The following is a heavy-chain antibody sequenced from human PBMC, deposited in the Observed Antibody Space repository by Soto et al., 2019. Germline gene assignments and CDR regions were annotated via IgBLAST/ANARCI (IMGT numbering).Heavy chain of an antibody. D-gene: IGHD6-13*01. V-gene: IGHV3-30*18. CDR3: AKGHRNSGWYFGAFEI. CDR1: GSTVSSYG. J-gene: IGHJ3*02. Sequence: PGGSLRLSCGESGSTVSSYGMHWVRQAPGKGLEWLAFISYDGKKKFYADSVKGRFTMSRDDSLYLQMDSLRVEDTAMYNCAKGHRNSGWYFGAFEIWGQGTMVTVSS. CDR2: ISYDGKKK.